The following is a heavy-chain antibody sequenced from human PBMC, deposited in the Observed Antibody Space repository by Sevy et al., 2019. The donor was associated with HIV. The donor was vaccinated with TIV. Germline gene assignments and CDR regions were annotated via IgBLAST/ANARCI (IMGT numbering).Heavy chain of an antibody. CDR3: ATTKDYYDSSGYPFDD. V-gene: IGHV1-24*01. J-gene: IGHJ4*02. D-gene: IGHD3-22*01. CDR2: FDPEDGET. CDR1: GSTLTKLS. Sequence: ASVKVSCKVSGSTLTKLSMHWVRQAPGKGLEWMATFDPEDGETIYAQKFQGRVTMTEDTSTDTAYKELSSLRSEDTAVYYCATTKDYYDSSGYPFDDWSQGTLVTVSS.